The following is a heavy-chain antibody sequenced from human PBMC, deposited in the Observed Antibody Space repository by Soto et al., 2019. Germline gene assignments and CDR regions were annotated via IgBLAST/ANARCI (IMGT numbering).Heavy chain of an antibody. CDR1: GGSISSYY. CDR3: ARTNSHDYGDYELLDY. D-gene: IGHD4-17*01. CDR2: IYYSGST. J-gene: IGHJ4*02. V-gene: IGHV4-59*01. Sequence: SETLSLTCTVSGGSISSYYWSWIRQPPGKGLEWIGYIYYSGSTNYNPSLKSRVTISVDTSKNQFSLKLSSVTAADTAVYYCARTNSHDYGDYELLDYWGQGTLVTVSS.